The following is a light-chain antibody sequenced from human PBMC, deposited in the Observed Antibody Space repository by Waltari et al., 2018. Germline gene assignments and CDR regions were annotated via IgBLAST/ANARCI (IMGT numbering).Light chain of an antibody. CDR2: SAS. Sequence: DIQMTQSPSSLSASVGDRVTISCRASQSISSYLNWYQQKPGKAPNLLIYSASSLQSGVPSRFSVSGSGTDCTLTISSLQPEDFATYYCQQTYTTPRTFGQGTKVEI. V-gene: IGKV1-39*01. CDR1: QSISSY. CDR3: QQTYTTPRT. J-gene: IGKJ1*01.